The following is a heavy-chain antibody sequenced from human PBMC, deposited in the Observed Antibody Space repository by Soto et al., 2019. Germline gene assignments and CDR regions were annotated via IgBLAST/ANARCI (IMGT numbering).Heavy chain of an antibody. CDR2: IIPIVETP. CDR3: ARLSRPNYYDTSGFFKDNWFDP. Sequence: SVKVSCKASGGTFNSYDINWVRQAPGQGLEWMGGIIPIVETPKYAQKFQGRVTMTADESTNTVYMELSSLRSEDTAMYYCARLSRPNYYDTSGFFKDNWFDPWGQGTLVTVSS. CDR1: GGTFNSYD. V-gene: IGHV1-69*13. J-gene: IGHJ5*02. D-gene: IGHD3-22*01.